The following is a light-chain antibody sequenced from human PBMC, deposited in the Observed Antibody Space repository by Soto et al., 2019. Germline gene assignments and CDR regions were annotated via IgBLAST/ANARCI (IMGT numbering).Light chain of an antibody. V-gene: IGLV1-44*01. Sequence: QSVLTQPPSASGTPGQRVTISCSGSISNIGGNTVNWYQQVPGTAPKLLIYRDDQRPSGVPDRFSGSKSGTSASLTISVLQPEDEADYYCVTWDDSLSGVVFGGGTQLTVL. CDR2: RDD. J-gene: IGLJ7*01. CDR3: VTWDDSLSGVV. CDR1: ISNIGGNT.